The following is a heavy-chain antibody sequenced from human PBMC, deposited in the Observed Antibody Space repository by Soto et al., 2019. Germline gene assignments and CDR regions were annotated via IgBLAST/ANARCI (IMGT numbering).Heavy chain of an antibody. J-gene: IGHJ3*02. CDR1: GGSISSGGYS. Sequence: QLQLQESGSGLVKPSQTLSLTCAVSGGSISSGGYSWSWIRQPPGKGLEWIGYIYHSGSTYYNPSFKSRVTISVDRSKNQFSLKLSSVTAADTAVYYCARGRGTVESDAFDIWGQGTMVTVSS. CDR2: IYHSGST. V-gene: IGHV4-30-2*01. CDR3: ARGRGTVESDAFDI. D-gene: IGHD4-17*01.